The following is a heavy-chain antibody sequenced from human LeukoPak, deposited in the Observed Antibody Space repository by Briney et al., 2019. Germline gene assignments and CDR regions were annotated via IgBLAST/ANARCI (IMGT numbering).Heavy chain of an antibody. CDR2: INHSGST. D-gene: IGHD1-14*01. J-gene: IGHJ4*02. CDR3: ASSMRYLRPFDY. CDR1: GGSIRSSYYY. Sequence: SETLSLACTVSGGSIRSSYYYWGWIRQPPGKGLEWIGEINHSGSTNYNPSLKSRVTISVDTSKNQFSLRLSSVTAADTAVYYCASSMRYLRPFDYWGQGALVTVSS. V-gene: IGHV4-39*07.